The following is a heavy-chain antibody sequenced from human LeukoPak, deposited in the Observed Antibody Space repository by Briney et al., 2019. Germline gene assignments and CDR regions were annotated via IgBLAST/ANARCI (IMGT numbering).Heavy chain of an antibody. J-gene: IGHJ4*02. CDR3: ARLSPSSGWFDFDY. CDR1: GYSFTSYW. V-gene: IGHV5-51*01. CDR2: IYPGDSDT. Sequence: GESLKVSCKGSGYSFTSYWIGWVRQMPGKGLEWMGIIYPGDSDTRYSPSFQGQVTISADKSISTAYLQWSSLKASDTAMYYCARLSPSSGWFDFDYWGQGTLVAVSS. D-gene: IGHD6-19*01.